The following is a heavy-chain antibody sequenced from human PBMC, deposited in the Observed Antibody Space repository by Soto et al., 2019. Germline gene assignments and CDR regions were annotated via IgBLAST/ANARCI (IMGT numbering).Heavy chain of an antibody. D-gene: IGHD1-1*01. J-gene: IGHJ5*02. V-gene: IGHV4-59*01. CDR3: ARLERSNWFDP. CDR1: GGSISSYY. Sequence: SETLSLTCTVSGGSISSYYWSWIRQPPGKGLEWIGYIYYSGGTNYNPSLKSRVTISVDTSKNQFSLKLSSVTAADTAVYYCARLERSNWFDPWGQGTLVTVSS. CDR2: IYYSGGT.